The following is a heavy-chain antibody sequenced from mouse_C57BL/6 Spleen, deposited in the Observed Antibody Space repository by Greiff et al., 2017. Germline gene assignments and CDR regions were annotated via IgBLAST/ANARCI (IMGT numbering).Heavy chain of an antibody. CDR2: INYDGSST. J-gene: IGHJ1*03. CDR3: ARDREGDWYIDV. Sequence: EVQLVESEGGLVQPGSSMKLSCTASGFTFSDYYMAWVRQVPEKGLEWVANINYDGSSTYYLDSLKSRFIISRDNAKNILYLQMSSLKSEDTATYYCARDREGDWYIDVWGTGTTVTVSS. V-gene: IGHV5-16*01. CDR1: GFTFSDYY.